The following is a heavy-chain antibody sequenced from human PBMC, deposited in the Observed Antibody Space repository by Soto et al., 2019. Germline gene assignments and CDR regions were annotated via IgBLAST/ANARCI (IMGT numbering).Heavy chain of an antibody. Sequence: SETLSLTCTVSGGSISSSSYYWGWIRQPPGKGLEWIGSIYYSGSTYYNPSLKSRVTISVDTSKNQFSLKLSSVTAADTAVYYCARLDTAMAPLDYWGQGTLVSVYS. CDR1: GGSISSSSYY. CDR3: ARLDTAMAPLDY. J-gene: IGHJ4*02. CDR2: IYYSGST. V-gene: IGHV4-39*01. D-gene: IGHD5-18*01.